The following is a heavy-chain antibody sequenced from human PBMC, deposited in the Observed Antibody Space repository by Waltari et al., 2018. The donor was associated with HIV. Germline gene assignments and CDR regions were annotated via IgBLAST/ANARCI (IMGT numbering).Heavy chain of an antibody. Sequence: QVQLQESGPGLVKPSETLSLTCTVSGVSISSSSYYWGWIRQPPGKGLGWIGSMYYSGSTYYNPSLKSRVTISVDTSKNQFSLKLSSVTAADTAVYYCARHVRKTYYYYGMDVWGQGTTVTVSS. CDR3: ARHVRKTYYYYGMDV. CDR2: MYYSGST. J-gene: IGHJ6*02. V-gene: IGHV4-39*01. CDR1: GVSISSSSYY.